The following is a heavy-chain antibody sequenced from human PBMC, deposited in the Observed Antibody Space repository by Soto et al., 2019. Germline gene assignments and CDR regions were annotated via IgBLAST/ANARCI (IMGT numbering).Heavy chain of an antibody. CDR1: GFTFNNYA. D-gene: IGHD3-10*02. J-gene: IGHJ4*02. Sequence: TGGSLRLSCAASGFTFNNYAMNWVRQAPGKGLEWVSVISDNGDTTHYADSAKGRFTISRDNSKNTLYLQMNSLRAEDTAVYYCAKAPPMSLYSVYWAQGTLVTVSS. CDR2: ISDNGDTT. V-gene: IGHV3-23*01. CDR3: AKAPPMSLYSVY.